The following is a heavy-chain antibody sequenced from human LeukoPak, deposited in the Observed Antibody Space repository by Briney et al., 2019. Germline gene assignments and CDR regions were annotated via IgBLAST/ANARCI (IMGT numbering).Heavy chain of an antibody. V-gene: IGHV3-23*01. D-gene: IGHD4-17*01. CDR1: GFTFSSYA. CDR2: ISGSGGST. Sequence: PGGSLRLSCAASGFTFSSYAMSWVRQAPGKGLEWVSAISGSGGSTYYADSVKGRFTISRDNSKNTLYLQMNSLRAEDTAVYYCAKPRTVTTYNLYYFDYWGQGTLVTVSS. J-gene: IGHJ4*02. CDR3: AKPRTVTTYNLYYFDY.